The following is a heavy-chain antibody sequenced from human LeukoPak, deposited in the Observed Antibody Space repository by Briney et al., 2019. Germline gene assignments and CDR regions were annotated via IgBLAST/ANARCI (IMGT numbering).Heavy chain of an antibody. CDR2: ISAGNGNT. J-gene: IGHJ4*02. CDR1: GYTFTNYA. CDR3: ARDYQHDY. Sequence: GASVKVSCTASGYTFTNYAMHWLRQAPGQRLEWMGWISAGNGNTKYSQKFQGRVSITRDTSASTAYMELSSLRSEDTAVYYCARDYQHDYWGQGTLVTVSS. V-gene: IGHV1-3*01.